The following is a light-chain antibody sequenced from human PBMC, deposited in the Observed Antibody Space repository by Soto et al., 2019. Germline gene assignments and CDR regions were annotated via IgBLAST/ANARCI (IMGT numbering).Light chain of an antibody. V-gene: IGKV1-5*01. CDR1: QSISSW. CDR2: DAS. J-gene: IGKJ1*01. CDR3: QQYNSYSWT. Sequence: DIQMTQSPATLSASVGDRVTITCRASQSISSWLAWYQQKPGKAPKLLIYDASSLESGVPSWFSGSGSGTEFPLTISSLQPDDFATYYCQQYNSYSWTFGQGTKVEIK.